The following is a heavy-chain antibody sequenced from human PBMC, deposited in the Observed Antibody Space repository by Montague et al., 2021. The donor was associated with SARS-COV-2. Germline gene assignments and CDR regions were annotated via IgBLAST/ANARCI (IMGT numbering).Heavy chain of an antibody. J-gene: IGHJ6*02. V-gene: IGHV4-4*02. CDR2: IYHSGST. CDR1: GGSISSSDW. D-gene: IGHD2-2*02. Sequence: SETLSLTCAVSGGSISSSDWWSWVRQPPGKGLEWIGEIYHSGSTSYNPSLKSRVTISVDKSKNQFSLKLSSVTAADMAVYYCARLCSSTSCYNPLNYYYYGMDVWGQGTTVTVSS. CDR3: ARLCSSTSCYNPLNYYYYGMDV.